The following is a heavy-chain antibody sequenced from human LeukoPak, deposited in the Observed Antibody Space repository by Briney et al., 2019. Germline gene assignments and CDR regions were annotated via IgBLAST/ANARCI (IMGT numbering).Heavy chain of an antibody. V-gene: IGHV3-7*01. CDR3: AREGVHYYDSSGYYSLLRIIDY. CDR1: GFTFSSYW. D-gene: IGHD3-22*01. CDR2: IKQDGSEK. J-gene: IGHJ4*02. Sequence: GGSLRLSCAASGFTFSSYWMSWVRQAPGKGLEWVANIKQDGSEKYYEDSVKGRFTISRDNAKNSLYLQMNSLRAEDTAVYYCAREGVHYYDSSGYYSLLRIIDYWGQGTLVTVSS.